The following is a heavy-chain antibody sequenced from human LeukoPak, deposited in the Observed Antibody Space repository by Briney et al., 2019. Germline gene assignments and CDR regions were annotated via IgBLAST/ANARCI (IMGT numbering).Heavy chain of an antibody. J-gene: IGHJ4*02. D-gene: IGHD2-15*01. Sequence: APVKVSCKASGYTFTSYAMHWARQAPGQRLEWMGWINAGSGNTKYSQNFQGRVTISRDTSASTAYMELSSLTSEDTAVYYCARDSGEYYFDYWGQGTLVTVSS. CDR2: INAGSGNT. CDR1: GYTFTSYA. V-gene: IGHV1-3*01. CDR3: ARDSGEYYFDY.